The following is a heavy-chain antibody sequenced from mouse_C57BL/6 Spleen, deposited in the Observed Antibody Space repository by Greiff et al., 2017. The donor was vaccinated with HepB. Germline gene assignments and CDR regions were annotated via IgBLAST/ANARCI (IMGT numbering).Heavy chain of an antibody. J-gene: IGHJ1*03. CDR3: AKNWDGGYWYFDV. Sequence: QVQLQQSGPGLVQPSQSLSITCTVSGFSLTSYGVHWVRQSPGKGLEWLGVIWRGGSTDYNAAFMSRLSITKDNSKSQVFFKMNSLQADDTAIYYCAKNWDGGYWYFDVWGTGTTVTVSS. CDR2: IWRGGST. CDR1: GFSLTSYG. V-gene: IGHV2-5*01. D-gene: IGHD4-1*01.